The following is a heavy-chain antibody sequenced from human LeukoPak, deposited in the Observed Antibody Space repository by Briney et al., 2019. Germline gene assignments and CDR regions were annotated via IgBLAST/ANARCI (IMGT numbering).Heavy chain of an antibody. J-gene: IGHJ6*02. CDR3: ARDIKYFDWLMRYYYYGMDV. V-gene: IGHV1-18*01. Sequence: ASVKVSCKASGYTFTSYGISWVRQAPGQGLEWMGWISAYNGNTNYAQKLQGRVTMTTDTSTSTAYMELRSLRSDDTAVYYCARDIKYFDWLMRYYYYGMDVWGHGTTVTVSS. CDR2: ISAYNGNT. CDR1: GYTFTSYG. D-gene: IGHD3-9*01.